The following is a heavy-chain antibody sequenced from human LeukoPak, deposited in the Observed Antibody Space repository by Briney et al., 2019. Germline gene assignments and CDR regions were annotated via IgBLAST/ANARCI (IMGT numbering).Heavy chain of an antibody. CDR2: IYYSGST. Sequence: SETLSLTCTVSGGSISSSSYYWGWIRQPPGKGLEWIGSIYYSGSTYYNPSLKSRVTISVDTSKNQFSLKLSSVTAADTAVYYCARLHHYYDSSGPPDYWGQGTLVTVSS. J-gene: IGHJ4*02. V-gene: IGHV4-39*07. CDR3: ARLHHYYDSSGPPDY. CDR1: GGSISSSSYY. D-gene: IGHD3-22*01.